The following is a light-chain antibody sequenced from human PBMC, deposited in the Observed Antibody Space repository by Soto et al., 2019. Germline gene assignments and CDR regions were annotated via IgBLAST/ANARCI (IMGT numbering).Light chain of an antibody. CDR3: YSYAGSYTWV. Sequence: QSALTQPRSVSRSPGQSVTISCTGTSSDVGDYNYVSWYQQHPGKAPKLMIYDVSERPSGVPDRFSGSKSGNTASLTISGLQAEDEADYYCYSYAGSYTWVFGGGTKLTVL. V-gene: IGLV2-11*01. J-gene: IGLJ3*02. CDR1: SSDVGDYNY. CDR2: DVS.